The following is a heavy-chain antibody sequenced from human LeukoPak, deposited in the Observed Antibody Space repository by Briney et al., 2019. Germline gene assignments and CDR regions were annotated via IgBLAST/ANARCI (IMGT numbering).Heavy chain of an antibody. CDR1: GFTFSRNS. J-gene: IGHJ4*02. CDR3: ARGAEGIAASDSKFDY. V-gene: IGHV3-21*01. CDR2: ISTSSSYM. D-gene: IGHD6-13*01. Sequence: GGSLRLSCAASGFTFSRNSMNWVRQAPGKGLEWVSPISTSSSYMDYADSVKGRFTISRDNAKNSLFLQMNSLRAEDTAVYYCARGAEGIAASDSKFDYWGQGTLVTVSS.